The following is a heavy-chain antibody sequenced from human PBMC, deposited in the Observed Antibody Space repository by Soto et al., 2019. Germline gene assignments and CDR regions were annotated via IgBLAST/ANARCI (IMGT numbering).Heavy chain of an antibody. D-gene: IGHD3-3*02. Sequence: LSLTCAASGFTVSSNYMSWVRQAPGKGLEWVSLFYSGGSTYYADSVKGRFTISRDNSKNTLYLQMNSLRAEDTAVYYCVQSRIFGVVFDFDYWGQGTLVTVSS. J-gene: IGHJ4*02. CDR3: VQSRIFGVVFDFDY. CDR1: GFTVSSNY. V-gene: IGHV3-66*01. CDR2: FYSGGST.